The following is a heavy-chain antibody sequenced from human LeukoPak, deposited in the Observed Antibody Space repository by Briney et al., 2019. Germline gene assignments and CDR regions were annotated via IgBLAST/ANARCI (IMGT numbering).Heavy chain of an antibody. D-gene: IGHD3-10*01. Sequence: SQTLSLTCTVSGGSIGTYYWSWIRQPPGKGLEWVGYVYYSGSTNYNPSLKSRVTISVDTSKNKFTLKLNSVTAADTAGYYCARSELLWFGGVNSGFDYWGQGTLVTVSS. CDR1: GGSIGTYY. J-gene: IGHJ4*02. V-gene: IGHV4-59*01. CDR3: ARSELLWFGGVNSGFDY. CDR2: VYYSGST.